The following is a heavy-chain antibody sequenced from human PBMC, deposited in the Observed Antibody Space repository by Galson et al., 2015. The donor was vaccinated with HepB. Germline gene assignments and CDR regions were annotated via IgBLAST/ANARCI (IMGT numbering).Heavy chain of an antibody. Sequence: SVKVSCKASGCTFSSFAISWVRQAPGQGLEWMGRIIPILGIANYAQKFQGRVTITADKSTSTAYMELSSLRSEDTSVYHCARDERKFVEQWSDYWGQGTLVTVSS. D-gene: IGHD6-19*01. CDR1: GCTFSSFA. CDR3: ARDERKFVEQWSDY. CDR2: IIPILGIA. V-gene: IGHV1-69*04. J-gene: IGHJ4*02.